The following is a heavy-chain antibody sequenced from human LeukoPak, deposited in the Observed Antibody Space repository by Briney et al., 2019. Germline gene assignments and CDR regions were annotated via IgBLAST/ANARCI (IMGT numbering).Heavy chain of an antibody. Sequence: GASVKLSCKASGYTFTSYYMHWVRQAPGQGLEWMGIINPSGGSTSYAQKFQGRVTMTRDMSTSTVYMELSSLRSEDTAVYYCARQYYYDSSGYLFDYWGQGTLVTVSS. CDR1: GYTFTSYY. CDR2: INPSGGST. CDR3: ARQYYYDSSGYLFDY. J-gene: IGHJ4*02. V-gene: IGHV1-46*01. D-gene: IGHD3-22*01.